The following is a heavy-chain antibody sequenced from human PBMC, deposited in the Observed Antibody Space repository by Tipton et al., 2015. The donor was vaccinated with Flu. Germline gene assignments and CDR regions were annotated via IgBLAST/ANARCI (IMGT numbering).Heavy chain of an antibody. Sequence: SLRLSCAASGFHVSSNYMTWVRQAPGKGLEWVSIIYSDGTSYYTDSVKGRFTISRDNSKNTLYLQMSSLRAEDTAVYYCARGGIAARAYYGMDVWGQGTTVTVSS. CDR1: GFHVSSNY. CDR3: ARGGIAARAYYGMDV. J-gene: IGHJ6*02. D-gene: IGHD6-6*01. CDR2: IYSDGTS. V-gene: IGHV3-53*01.